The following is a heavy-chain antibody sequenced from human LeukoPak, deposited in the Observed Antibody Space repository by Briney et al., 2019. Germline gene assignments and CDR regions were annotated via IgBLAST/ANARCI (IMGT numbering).Heavy chain of an antibody. CDR1: GFTFSSYD. CDR3: ARAPPSGVYSSGWRDFYFDY. D-gene: IGHD6-19*01. V-gene: IGHV3-13*04. Sequence: GSLRLSCAASGFTFSSYDMHWVRQATGKGLEWVSAIGTAGDTYYPGSVKGRFTISRENAKNSLYLQMNSLRAGDTAVYYCARAPPSGVYSSGWRDFYFDYWGQGTLVTVSS. CDR2: IGTAGDT. J-gene: IGHJ4*02.